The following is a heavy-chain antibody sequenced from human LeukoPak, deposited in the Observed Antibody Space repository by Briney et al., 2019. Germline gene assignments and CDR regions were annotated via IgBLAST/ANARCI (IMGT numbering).Heavy chain of an antibody. CDR2: IYSGGST. CDR1: GYTVSSNY. Sequence: GGSLSLLCAASGYTVSSNYMRGVRQAPGKGLEWVSVIYSGGSTYYADSVKGRFTISRDNSKNTLYLQMNSLRAEDTAVYYCARDRYSSGEFNYWGQGTLVTVSS. V-gene: IGHV3-66*02. J-gene: IGHJ4*02. CDR3: ARDRYSSGEFNY. D-gene: IGHD6-19*01.